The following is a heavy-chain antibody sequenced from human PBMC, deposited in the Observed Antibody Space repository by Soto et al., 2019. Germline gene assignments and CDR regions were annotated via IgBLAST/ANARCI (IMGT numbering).Heavy chain of an antibody. D-gene: IGHD6-13*01. CDR1: GFTFSSYS. CDR3: ARELNEVAATGTSPFDY. Sequence: EVQLVESGGGLVKPGGSLRLSCAASGFTFSSYSMNWVRQAPGKGLEWVSSISSSSIYIYYADSLKGRFTISRDKAKNSLYLQMNSLRAEDTAVYYCARELNEVAATGTSPFDYTGQGTLVTVSS. J-gene: IGHJ4*02. CDR2: ISSSSIYI. V-gene: IGHV3-21*01.